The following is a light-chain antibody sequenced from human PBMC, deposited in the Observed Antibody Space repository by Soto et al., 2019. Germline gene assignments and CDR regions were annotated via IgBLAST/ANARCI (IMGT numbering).Light chain of an antibody. Sequence: EIVMTQSPATLSVSPGERATLSCRASQSVSSNLAWYQQKPGQAPRLLIYGASTRATGIPARFSGSGSGTEVTLPLNSLQSEDFAVYYCQQYNNWPWTFGQGTKVEIK. CDR1: QSVSSN. CDR2: GAS. J-gene: IGKJ1*01. CDR3: QQYNNWPWT. V-gene: IGKV3-15*01.